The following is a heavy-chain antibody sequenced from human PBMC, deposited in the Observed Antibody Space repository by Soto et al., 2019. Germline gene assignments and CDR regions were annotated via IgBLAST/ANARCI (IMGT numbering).Heavy chain of an antibody. J-gene: IGHJ5*02. Sequence: ASVKVSCKASGYTFTSYGISWVRQAPGQGLEWMGWISAYNGNTNYAQKLQGRVTMTTDTSTSTAYMELRSLRSDDTAVYYCARDIGSSGPRPYNWIDPWGQGTLVTVSS. D-gene: IGHD3-22*01. CDR1: GYTFTSYG. V-gene: IGHV1-18*01. CDR2: ISAYNGNT. CDR3: ARDIGSSGPRPYNWIDP.